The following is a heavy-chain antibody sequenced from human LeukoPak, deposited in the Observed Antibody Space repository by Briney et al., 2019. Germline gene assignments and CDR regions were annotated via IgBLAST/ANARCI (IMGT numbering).Heavy chain of an antibody. CDR3: ARALERYSYDSSGYYAHFDY. J-gene: IGHJ4*02. CDR2: INHSGST. CDR1: GGSFSGYY. Sequence: SETLSLTCAVYGGSFSGYYWSWIRQPPGKGLEWIGEINHSGSTKYNPSLKSRVTISGDTSKNQFSLKLRSVAAADTAVYYCARALERYSYDSSGYYAHFDYWGQGTLVTVSS. V-gene: IGHV4-34*01. D-gene: IGHD3-22*01.